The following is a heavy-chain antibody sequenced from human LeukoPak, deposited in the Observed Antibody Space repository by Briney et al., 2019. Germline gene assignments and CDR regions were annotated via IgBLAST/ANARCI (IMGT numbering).Heavy chain of an antibody. D-gene: IGHD6-25*01. Sequence: GGSLILSCAASGFTFSSYGMHWVRQAPGKGLEWVAVIWYDGSNKYYADSVKGRFTISRDNSKNTLYLQMNSLRAEDTAVYYCATSRLNNWYFDLWGRGTLVTVSS. CDR2: IWYDGSNK. CDR3: ATSRLNNWYFDL. V-gene: IGHV3-30*02. CDR1: GFTFSSYG. J-gene: IGHJ2*01.